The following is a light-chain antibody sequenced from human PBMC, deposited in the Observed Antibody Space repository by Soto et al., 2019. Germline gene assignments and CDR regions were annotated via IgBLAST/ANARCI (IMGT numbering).Light chain of an antibody. Sequence: DIQMTQSPSTLSASVGDRGTITCRASQSISSWLAWYQQKPGKAPKLLIYDASSLKSGVPARFSGSGSGTEFTLTISSLQPDDFATYYCQQYNTYSTFGQGTRLEIK. CDR1: QSISSW. V-gene: IGKV1-5*01. J-gene: IGKJ5*01. CDR3: QQYNTYST. CDR2: DAS.